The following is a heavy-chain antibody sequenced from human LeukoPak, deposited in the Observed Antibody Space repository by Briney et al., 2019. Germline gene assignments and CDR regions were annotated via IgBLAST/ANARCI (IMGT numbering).Heavy chain of an antibody. Sequence: PGGSLRLSCAASGFTFSSYAMSRVRQAPGKGLEWVSAISGSGGSTYYADSVKGRFTISRDNSKNTLYLQMNSLRAEDTAVYYCAKGDDIVVVVAHAADYWGQGTLVTVSS. J-gene: IGHJ4*02. CDR2: ISGSGGST. CDR1: GFTFSSYA. V-gene: IGHV3-23*01. D-gene: IGHD2-15*01. CDR3: AKGDDIVVVVAHAADY.